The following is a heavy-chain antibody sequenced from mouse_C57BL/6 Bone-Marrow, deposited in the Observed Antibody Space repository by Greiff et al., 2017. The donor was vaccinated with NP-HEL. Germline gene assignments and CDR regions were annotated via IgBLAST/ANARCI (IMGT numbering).Heavy chain of an antibody. CDR3: ARPNNYYGSSYDY. Sequence: QVQLQQPGAELVKPGASVKMSCKASGYTFTSYWITWVKQRPGQGLEWIGDIYPGSGSTNYNEKFKSKATLTVDTSSSTAYMQLSSLTSEDAAVYYCARPNNYYGSSYDYWGQGTTLTASS. CDR2: IYPGSGST. D-gene: IGHD1-1*01. CDR1: GYTFTSYW. J-gene: IGHJ2*01. V-gene: IGHV1-55*01.